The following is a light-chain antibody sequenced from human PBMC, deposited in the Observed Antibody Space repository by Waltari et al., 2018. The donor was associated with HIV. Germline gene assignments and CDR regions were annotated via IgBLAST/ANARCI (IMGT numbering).Light chain of an antibody. Sequence: QSALTQPASVSGSPGQSITISCTGTSRDGGSYNLVSWYQQHPGKAPKLMIYEGSKRPSGVSNRFSGSKSGNTASLTISGLQAEDEADYYCCSYAGSSTLEVFGGGTKLTVL. CDR3: CSYAGSSTLEV. J-gene: IGLJ2*01. V-gene: IGLV2-23*01. CDR2: EGS. CDR1: SRDGGSYNL.